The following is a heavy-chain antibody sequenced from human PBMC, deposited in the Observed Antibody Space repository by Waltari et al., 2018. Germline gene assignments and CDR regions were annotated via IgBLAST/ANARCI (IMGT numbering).Heavy chain of an antibody. J-gene: IGHJ4*02. CDR2: IYTGRHP. CDR3: AREVLPNATIWRSYFDY. Sequence: QVQLQESGPGLVKPSETLSLTCTVPGDYISSYCSMWIRPPPGKGLEYIGRIYTGRHPNYNPSLESRVTMSIDTSKNEFSLKLSSVTAADTAVYYCAREVLPNATIWRSYFDYWGQGSLVTVSS. CDR1: GDYISSYC. D-gene: IGHD5-12*01. V-gene: IGHV4-4*07.